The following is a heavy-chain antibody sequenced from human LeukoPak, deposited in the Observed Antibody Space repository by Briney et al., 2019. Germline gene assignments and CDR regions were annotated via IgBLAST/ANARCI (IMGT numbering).Heavy chain of an antibody. J-gene: IGHJ4*02. CDR3: ARRVAPRGYFDY. D-gene: IGHD2-15*01. CDR1: GGSFSGYY. Sequence: PSETLSLTCDVYGGSFSGYYWSWIRQPPGKGLEWIGEINRSGSTNYNPSLKSRVTISVDTSKNQFSLKLSSVTAADTAVYYCARRVAPRGYFDYWGQGTLVTVSS. CDR2: INRSGST. V-gene: IGHV4-34*01.